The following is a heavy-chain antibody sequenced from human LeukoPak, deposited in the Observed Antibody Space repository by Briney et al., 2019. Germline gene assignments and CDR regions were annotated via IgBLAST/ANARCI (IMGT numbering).Heavy chain of an antibody. D-gene: IGHD3-16*01. J-gene: IGHJ4*02. V-gene: IGHV1-2*02. CDR2: INPNSGGT. CDR3: ARDRARWGSKTFGY. CDR1: GYTFTGYY. Sequence: ASVKVSCKASGYTFTGYYMHWVRQAPGQGLEWMGWINPNSGGTNYAQKFQGRVTMTRDTSISTSYMELSRLRSDDTAVYYCARDRARWGSKTFGYWGQGTLVTVSS.